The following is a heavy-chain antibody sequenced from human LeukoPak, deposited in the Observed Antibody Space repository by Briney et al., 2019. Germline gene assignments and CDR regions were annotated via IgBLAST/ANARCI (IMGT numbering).Heavy chain of an antibody. CDR3: ARDIRGVDY. CDR2: IKKDGSEQ. V-gene: IGHV3-7*01. D-gene: IGHD2-2*02. J-gene: IGHJ4*02. Sequence: GGSLRLSCAASGFTFSSYWMNWVRQAPGKGLEWVANIKKDGSEQNYADSVKGRFTISRDNAKNSLYLQMNSLRPEDTAVYYCARDIRGVDYWGQGTLVTVSS. CDR1: GFTFSSYW.